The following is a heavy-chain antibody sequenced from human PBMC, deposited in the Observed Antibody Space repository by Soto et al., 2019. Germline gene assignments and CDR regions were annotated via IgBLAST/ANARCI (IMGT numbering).Heavy chain of an antibody. CDR3: ARDQGSSDFDY. D-gene: IGHD6-13*01. CDR1: GGSPSRYH. CDR2: IYYTGST. V-gene: IGHV4-59*12. J-gene: IGHJ4*02. Sequence: PSEALSVTCTVSGGSPSRYHWSWIRQPPGKGLEWIGYIYYTGSTNYNPSLKSRVTISVDTSKNQFSLKLTSVTAADTAVYYCARDQGSSDFDYWGQGTLVTVS.